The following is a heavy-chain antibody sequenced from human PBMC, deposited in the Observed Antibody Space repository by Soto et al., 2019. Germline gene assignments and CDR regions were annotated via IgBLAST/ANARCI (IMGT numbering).Heavy chain of an antibody. J-gene: IGHJ3*02. V-gene: IGHV3-30*18. CDR1: GFTFSSYG. CDR3: AKASPQQWLVHGAFDI. D-gene: IGHD6-19*01. Sequence: QVQLVESGGGVVQPGRSLRLSCAASGFTFSSYGMHWVRQAPGKGLEWVAVISYDGSNKYYADSVKGRFTISRDNSKNTLYLQMNSLRAEDTAVYYCAKASPQQWLVHGAFDIWGQGTMVTVSS. CDR2: ISYDGSNK.